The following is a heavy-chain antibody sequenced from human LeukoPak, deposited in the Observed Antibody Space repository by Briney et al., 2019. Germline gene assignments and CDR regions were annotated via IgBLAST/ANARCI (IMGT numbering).Heavy chain of an antibody. CDR3: SRVINWDIYRFDP. V-gene: IGHV1-8*01. D-gene: IGHD1/OR15-1a*01. CDR1: GYTFTSYD. Sequence: ASVKVSCKASGYTFTSYDINWVRQATEQGLEWMGWMNPNSGNTGYAQKFQGRVTMTRDTCISTAYMELSRLRSDDTAVYYCSRVINWDIYRFDPWGQGTLVTVSS. J-gene: IGHJ5*02. CDR2: MNPNSGNT.